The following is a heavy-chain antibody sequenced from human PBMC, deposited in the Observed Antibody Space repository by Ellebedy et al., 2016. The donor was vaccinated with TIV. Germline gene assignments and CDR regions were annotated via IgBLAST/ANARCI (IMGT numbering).Heavy chain of an antibody. Sequence: AASVKVSCKASGYTFTGYYMHWVRQAPGQGLEWMGWINPNSGGTNYAQKFQGRVTMTRDTSISTAYMELSRLRSDDTAVYYCARDHCSSTSCYFRPHLLDAFDIWGQGTMVTVSS. D-gene: IGHD2-2*01. CDR2: INPNSGGT. V-gene: IGHV1-2*02. J-gene: IGHJ3*02. CDR3: ARDHCSSTSCYFRPHLLDAFDI. CDR1: GYTFTGYY.